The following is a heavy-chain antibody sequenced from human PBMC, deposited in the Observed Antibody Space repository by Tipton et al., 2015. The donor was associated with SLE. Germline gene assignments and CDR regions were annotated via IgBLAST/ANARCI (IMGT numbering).Heavy chain of an antibody. CDR1: GGSVSRNYYY. CDR2: IFSSGST. V-gene: IGHV4-39*07. Sequence: TLSLTCTVSGGSVSRNYYYWAWIRQSPGKGLEWIGRIFSSGSTIYNPPIKSRVTLSLDTSKNQFSLGVTSVTAADTAVYYCARGGGSYYDYWGQGTLVTVSS. J-gene: IGHJ4*02. CDR3: ARGGGSYYDY. D-gene: IGHD1-26*01.